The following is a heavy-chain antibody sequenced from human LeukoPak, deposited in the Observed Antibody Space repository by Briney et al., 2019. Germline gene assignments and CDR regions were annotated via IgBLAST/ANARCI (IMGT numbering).Heavy chain of an antibody. CDR2: IYWDDDK. D-gene: IGHD4-17*01. V-gene: IGHV2-5*02. CDR1: GFSLSTSGVG. CDR3: AHSRLDGDYAKTNWFDP. Sequence: SGPTLVKPTQTLTLTCTFSGFSLSTSGVGVGWIRQPPGKALEWLALIYWDDDKRYSPSLKSRLTITKDTSKNQVVLTMTNMDPVDTATYYCAHSRLDGDYAKTNWFDPWGQGTLVTVSS. J-gene: IGHJ5*02.